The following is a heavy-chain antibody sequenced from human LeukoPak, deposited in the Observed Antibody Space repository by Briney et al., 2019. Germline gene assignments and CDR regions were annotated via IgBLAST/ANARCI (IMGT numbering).Heavy chain of an antibody. J-gene: IGHJ6*02. CDR3: ARVMVREARNYYYYYGMDV. D-gene: IGHD3-10*01. CDR1: GYTLTELS. V-gene: IGHV1-8*01. Sequence: GASVKVSCKVSGYTLTELSMHWVRQATGQGLEWMGWMNPNSGNTGYAQKFQGRVTMTRNTSISAAYMELSSLRSEDTAVYYCARVMVREARNYYYYYGMDVWGQGTTVTVSS. CDR2: MNPNSGNT.